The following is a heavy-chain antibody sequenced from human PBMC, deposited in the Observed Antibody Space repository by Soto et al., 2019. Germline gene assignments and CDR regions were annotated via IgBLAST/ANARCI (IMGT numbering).Heavy chain of an antibody. Sequence: SGPTLVNPTQTLTLTCTFSGFSLSTSGVGVGWIRQPPGKALEWLALIYWDDDKRYSPSLKSRLTITKDTSKNQVVLTMTNMDPVDTATYYCAHRTISSGPKYYFDYWGQGTLVTVSS. CDR1: GFSLSTSGVG. J-gene: IGHJ4*02. V-gene: IGHV2-5*02. D-gene: IGHD6-19*01. CDR2: IYWDDDK. CDR3: AHRTISSGPKYYFDY.